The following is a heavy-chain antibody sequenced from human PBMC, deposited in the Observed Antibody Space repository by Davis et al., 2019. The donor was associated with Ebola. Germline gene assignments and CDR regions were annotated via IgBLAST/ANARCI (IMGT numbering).Heavy chain of an antibody. J-gene: IGHJ3*02. Sequence: GESLKISCAASGFTFSYYGMHWVRQAPGKGLEWVAVIWYDGSNKYYADSVKGRFTISRDNSKNTLYLQMNSLRAEDTAVYYCARDLGEAAAADDAFDIWGQGTMVTVSS. D-gene: IGHD6-13*01. V-gene: IGHV3-33*01. CDR1: GFTFSYYG. CDR3: ARDLGEAAAADDAFDI. CDR2: IWYDGSNK.